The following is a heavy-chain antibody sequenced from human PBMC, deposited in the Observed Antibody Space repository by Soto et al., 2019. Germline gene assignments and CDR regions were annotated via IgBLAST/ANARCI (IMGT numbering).Heavy chain of an antibody. V-gene: IGHV4-34*01. Sequence: SETLSLTCAVYGGSFSGYYWSWIRQPPGKGLEWIGEINHSGSTNYNPSLKSRVTISVDTSKNQFYLKLSSVTAADTAVYYCARGLVQCSGGSCFTAGFDYWGKGTRVTVAS. J-gene: IGHJ4*02. CDR1: GGSFSGYY. D-gene: IGHD2-15*01. CDR2: INHSGST. CDR3: ARGLVQCSGGSCFTAGFDY.